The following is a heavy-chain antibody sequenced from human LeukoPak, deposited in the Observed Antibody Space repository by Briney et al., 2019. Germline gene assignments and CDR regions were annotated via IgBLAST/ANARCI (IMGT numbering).Heavy chain of an antibody. D-gene: IGHD3-22*01. CDR2: ISGSGGGT. V-gene: IGHV3-23*01. J-gene: IGHJ4*02. Sequence: GGSLRLSCAVSGITLSNYGMTWVRQAPGKGLEWVAGISGSGGGTNYADSVKGRFTISRDNSKNTLYLQMNSLRAEDTAVYFCAKRGVVIRVILVGFHKEAYYFDSWGQGALVTVSS. CDR1: GITLSNYG. CDR3: AKRGVVIRVILVGFHKEAYYFDS.